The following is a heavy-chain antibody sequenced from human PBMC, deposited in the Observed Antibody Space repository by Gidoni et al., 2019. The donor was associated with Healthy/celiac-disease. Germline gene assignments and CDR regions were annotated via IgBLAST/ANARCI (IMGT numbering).Heavy chain of an antibody. CDR1: GFTFSSYA. V-gene: IGHV3-30*01. CDR3: ARGRPAALGAFDI. Sequence: GESGGGVVQPGRSLRLSCAASGFTFSSYAMHWVRQAPGKGLEWVAVISYDGSNKYYADSMKGRFTISRDNSKNTLYLQMNSLRAEDTAVYYCARGRPAALGAFDIWGQGTMVTVSS. J-gene: IGHJ3*02. D-gene: IGHD2-2*01. CDR2: ISYDGSNK.